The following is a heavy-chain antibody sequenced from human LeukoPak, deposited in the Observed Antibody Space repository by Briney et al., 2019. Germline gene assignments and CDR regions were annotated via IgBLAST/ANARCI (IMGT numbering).Heavy chain of an antibody. CDR2: IYSDGRT. V-gene: IGHV3-53*01. J-gene: IGHJ3*02. CDR1: GFTVSTNY. Sequence: PGGSLRLSCAASGFTVSTNYMSWVRQAPGKGLEWASVIYSDGRTYYADSVKGRFTISRDNSKNTLYLQMNSLRAEDTAVYYCARDSGRFDVFDIWGQGTMVTVSS. CDR3: ARDSGRFDVFDI. D-gene: IGHD3-10*01.